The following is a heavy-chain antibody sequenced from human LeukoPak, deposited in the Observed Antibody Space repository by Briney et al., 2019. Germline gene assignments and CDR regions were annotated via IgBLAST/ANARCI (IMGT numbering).Heavy chain of an antibody. CDR1: GGSISSGDYY. D-gene: IGHD2-2*01. V-gene: IGHV4-30-4*08. Sequence: KPSQTLSLTCTVSGGSISSGDYYWSWIRQPPGKGLEWIGYIYYSGSTYYNPSLKSRVTISVDTSKNQFSLKLSSVTAADTAVYYCARGYCSSTSCYGDYYFDYWGQGTLVTVSS. CDR2: IYYSGST. J-gene: IGHJ4*02. CDR3: ARGYCSSTSCYGDYYFDY.